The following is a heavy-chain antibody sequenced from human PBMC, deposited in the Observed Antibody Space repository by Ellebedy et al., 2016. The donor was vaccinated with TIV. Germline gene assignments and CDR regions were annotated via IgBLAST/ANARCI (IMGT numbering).Heavy chain of an antibody. CDR1: GDSISGGGYS. Sequence: LRLSCSVSGDSISGGGYSWSWIRQPPGRGLEWIGNIFDRGTTHYKSSLKSRVTMSLDKSKSQFSLNLTSVTAADTAVYYCAREDTRAYFYWGRGTLVTVSA. CDR3: AREDTRAYFY. J-gene: IGHJ4*02. CDR2: IFDRGTT. V-gene: IGHV4-30-2*01. D-gene: IGHD3-22*01.